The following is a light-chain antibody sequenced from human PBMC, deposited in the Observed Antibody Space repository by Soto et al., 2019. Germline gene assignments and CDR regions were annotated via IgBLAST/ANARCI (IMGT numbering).Light chain of an antibody. CDR3: CSYAGSSTFDVV. J-gene: IGLJ2*01. CDR1: SSDVGSYNL. V-gene: IGLV2-23*03. Sequence: QSVLTQPASGSGSPGQSITISCTGTSSDVGSYNLVSWYQQHPGKAPKLMIYEGSKRPSGVSNRFSGSKSGNTASLTISGLQAEDEADYYCCSYAGSSTFDVVFGGGTKVTV. CDR2: EGS.